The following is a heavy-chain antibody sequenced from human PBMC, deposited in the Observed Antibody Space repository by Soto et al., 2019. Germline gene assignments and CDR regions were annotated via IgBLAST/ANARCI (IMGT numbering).Heavy chain of an antibody. CDR3: ARDLWGYCGADCYPLDV. CDR2: IYNTGST. V-gene: IGHV4-61*08. CDR1: GGSISSGDYY. Sequence: PSETLSLTCTVSGGSISSGDYYWSWIRQPPGKGPEWIGYIYNTGSTIYNPSLKSRVTISVDTSKNQFSLKLNSVTAADTAVYYCARDLWGYCGADCYPLDVWGQGTTVTVSS. D-gene: IGHD2-21*02. J-gene: IGHJ6*02.